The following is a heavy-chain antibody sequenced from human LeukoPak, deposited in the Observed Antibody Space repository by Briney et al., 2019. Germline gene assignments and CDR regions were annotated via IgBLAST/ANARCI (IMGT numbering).Heavy chain of an antibody. Sequence: GSLRLSCAASGFTFSSNWMSWVRQAPGKGLEWVANIKQDGSEKYYVDSVKGRFTISRDNAKNSLYLQMNSLRAEDTAVYYCARERELYYYDSSGYYEDWGQGTLVTVSS. CDR1: GFTFSSNW. CDR2: IKQDGSEK. CDR3: ARERELYYYDSSGYYED. D-gene: IGHD3-22*01. V-gene: IGHV3-7*01. J-gene: IGHJ4*02.